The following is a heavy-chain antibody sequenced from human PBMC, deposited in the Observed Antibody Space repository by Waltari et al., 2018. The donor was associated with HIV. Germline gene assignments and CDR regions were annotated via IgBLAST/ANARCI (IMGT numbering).Heavy chain of an antibody. Sequence: QVQLQESGPRLVKPSQTLSLTCTVSGGSIRSGSYYWSWIRQPAGKGLEWIGRIYTSETTTYNPSLKSRVTISRDTSKNQFSLNLSSVTAADAAVYYCARDVGVQGWLNDIWNFDVWGRGTLVTVSS. J-gene: IGHJ2*01. V-gene: IGHV4-61*02. CDR2: IYTSETT. D-gene: IGHD5-18*01. CDR3: ARDVGVQGWLNDIWNFDV. CDR1: GGSIRSGSYY.